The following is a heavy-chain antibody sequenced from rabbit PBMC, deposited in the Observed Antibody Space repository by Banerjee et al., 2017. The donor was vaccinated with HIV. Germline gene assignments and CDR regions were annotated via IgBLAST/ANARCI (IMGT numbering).Heavy chain of an antibody. V-gene: IGHV1S40*01. Sequence: CTASGFSFSNKYVMCWVRQAPGKGLEWIACINTSSGNTVYATWAKGRFTISKTSWTTVTLQMTSLTAADTATYFCAREGMAEYYFNLWGPGTLVTVS. J-gene: IGHJ4*01. D-gene: IGHD3-1*01. CDR1: GFSFSNKYV. CDR3: AREGMAEYYFNL. CDR2: INTSSGNT.